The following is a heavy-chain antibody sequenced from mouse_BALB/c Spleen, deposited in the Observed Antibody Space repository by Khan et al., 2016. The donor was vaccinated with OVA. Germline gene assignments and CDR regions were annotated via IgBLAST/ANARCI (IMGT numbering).Heavy chain of an antibody. Sequence: VQLVESGAELAKPGASVKMSCKASGYTFTNYWMHWVKQRPGQGLEWIGYIDPTTGYTEYNQKFKDKATLTADKSSSTAYMQLSSLTSEASAVYYCTINGRTYTGVGYWGQGTLVTVSA. CDR3: TINGRTYTGVGY. D-gene: IGHD1-1*01. J-gene: IGHJ3*01. CDR1: GYTFTNYW. CDR2: IDPTTGYT. V-gene: IGHV1-7*01.